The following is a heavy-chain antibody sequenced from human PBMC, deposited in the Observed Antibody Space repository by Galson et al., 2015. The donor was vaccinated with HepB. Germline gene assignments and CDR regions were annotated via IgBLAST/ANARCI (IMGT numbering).Heavy chain of an antibody. D-gene: IGHD6-6*01. CDR2: IYHSGST. CDR3: ARERGLYSSSSQGWSDP. J-gene: IGHJ5*02. Sequence: WIRQPPGKGLEWIGSIYHSGSTYYNPSLKSRVTISVDTSKNQFSLKLSSVTAADTAVYYCARERGLYSSSSQGWSDPWGQGTLVTVSS. V-gene: IGHV4-38-2*02.